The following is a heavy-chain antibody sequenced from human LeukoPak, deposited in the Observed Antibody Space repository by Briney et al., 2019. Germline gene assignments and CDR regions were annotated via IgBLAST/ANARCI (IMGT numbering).Heavy chain of an antibody. D-gene: IGHD6-13*01. CDR2: IKQDGSEE. CDR3: ARSKGASGWYVPGPDFDY. Sequence: GGSLRLSCAASGFTFSNYWMSWVRQAPGKGLEWVANIKQDGSEEDYVDSVRGRFTISRDNAKNPLSLQMSSLRAEDTAGYYCARSKGASGWYVPGPDFDYWGQGTLVTVSS. CDR1: GFTFSNYW. V-gene: IGHV3-7*01. J-gene: IGHJ4*02.